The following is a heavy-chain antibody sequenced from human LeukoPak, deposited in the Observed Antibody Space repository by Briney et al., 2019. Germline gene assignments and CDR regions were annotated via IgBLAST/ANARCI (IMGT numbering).Heavy chain of an antibody. CDR1: GFTFCEYG. CDR3: ARDCRRWNGVFDV. CDR2: ICPSGGTI. D-gene: IGHD1-1*01. J-gene: IGHJ3*01. V-gene: IGHV3-48*01. Sequence: GGSLRLSCAGSGFTFCEYGLNWVRQAPGKGLEWVLYICPSGGTIYYADSVKGRLIISRDNAKNSLYLQMNSLRPEDTAVYHCARDCRRWNGVFDVWGQGTTVTVSS.